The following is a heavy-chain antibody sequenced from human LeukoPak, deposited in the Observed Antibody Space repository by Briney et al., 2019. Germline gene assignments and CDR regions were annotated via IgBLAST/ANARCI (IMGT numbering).Heavy chain of an antibody. CDR3: ARDRYSGSYYVNGLFDY. CDR2: ISSSGSTI. V-gene: IGHV3-21*04. Sequence: GGSLRLSCAASGFTFSSYSMNWVRQAPGKGLEWVSSISSSGSTIYYADSVKGRFTISRDNAKNSLYLQMNSLRAEDTAVYYCARDRYSGSYYVNGLFDYWGQGTLVTVSS. J-gene: IGHJ4*02. D-gene: IGHD1-26*01. CDR1: GFTFSSYS.